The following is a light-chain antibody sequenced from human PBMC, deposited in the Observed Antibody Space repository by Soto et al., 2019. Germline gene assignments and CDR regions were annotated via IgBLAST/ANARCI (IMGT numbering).Light chain of an antibody. V-gene: IGKV1-5*01. CDR2: NAS. CDR1: QNIHPW. J-gene: IGKJ3*01. CDR3: QQNNFY. Sequence: DIQLTQSPSTLSASVGDRVTITCRARQNIHPWLAWFQLKPGQAPKLLVYNASSLVSGVPSRFAASGSETESTITIDSLQPDDFATYYCQQNNFYFGRGTKVDIK.